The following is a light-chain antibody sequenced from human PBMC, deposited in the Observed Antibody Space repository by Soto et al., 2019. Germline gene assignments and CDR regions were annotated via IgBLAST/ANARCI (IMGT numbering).Light chain of an antibody. CDR2: SAS. Sequence: EIVLTQSPGTLSLSPVERATLSCRASQSVSSSHLAWYQQKPGQAPRLLIYSASSRATGIPDRFSGSGSGTDFTLTISSLEPEDFAVYYCQQGGNWPLTFGQGTRLEIK. V-gene: IGKV3D-20*02. J-gene: IGKJ5*01. CDR3: QQGGNWPLT. CDR1: QSVSSSH.